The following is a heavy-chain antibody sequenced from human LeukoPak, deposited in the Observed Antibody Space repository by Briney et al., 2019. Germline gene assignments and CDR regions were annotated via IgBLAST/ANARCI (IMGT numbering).Heavy chain of an antibody. V-gene: IGHV3-48*02. CDR2: ISISST. CDR1: GFTFSDYS. Sequence: GGSLRLSCAASGFTFSDYSMNWVRQTPGKGLEWLSYISISSTFYADSVKGRFTISRDDAKNSLYLQMNSLRDEDTAVYYCVRDHNYAFDCWGQGTLVTVSS. J-gene: IGHJ4*02. CDR3: VRDHNYAFDC. D-gene: IGHD5-18*01.